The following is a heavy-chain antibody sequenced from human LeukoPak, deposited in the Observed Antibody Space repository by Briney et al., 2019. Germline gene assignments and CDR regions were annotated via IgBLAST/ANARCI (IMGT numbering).Heavy chain of an antibody. CDR2: ISSSSRII. D-gene: IGHD4-17*01. J-gene: IGHJ4*02. CDR1: GFTFSTYD. V-gene: IGHV3-48*01. CDR3: ARDYADYVGYFFFDY. Sequence: GGSLRLSCAASGFTFSTYDMNWVRQAPGKGLEWVPYISSSSRIISYADSVKGRFTISRDNAKNSLYLQMNSLRAEDTAVYYCARDYADYVGYFFFDYWGQGTLVTVSS.